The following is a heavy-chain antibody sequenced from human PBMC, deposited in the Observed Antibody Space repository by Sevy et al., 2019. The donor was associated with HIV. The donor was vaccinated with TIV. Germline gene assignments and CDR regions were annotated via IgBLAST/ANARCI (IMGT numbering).Heavy chain of an antibody. V-gene: IGHV3-49*03. J-gene: IGHJ4*02. D-gene: IGHD5-12*01. CDR1: GFTFDDYA. CDR3: TRGLATADTPEYYFDY. CDR2: ITRNSYEAYGGTT. Sequence: GGSLRLSCTTSGFTFDDYAMSWFRQAPGKGLEWVAFITRNSYEAYGGTTDYAASVKGRFIISRDDSKSVAFLQMNSLKTEDTDVYYCTRGLATADTPEYYFDYWGQGTLVTVSS.